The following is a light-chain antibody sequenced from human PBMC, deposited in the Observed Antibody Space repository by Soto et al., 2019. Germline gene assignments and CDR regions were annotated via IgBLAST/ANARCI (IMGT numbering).Light chain of an antibody. CDR1: QSVSSN. CDR2: DAS. CDR3: QQSRNWPLT. V-gene: IGKV3-11*01. J-gene: IGKJ4*01. Sequence: DIVLTQSPATLSLSPGERATLSCRASQSVSSNLAWYQQKPGQAPRLLIYDASNRATGIPVRFSGSGSGTDFTLTSSSLEPEDFAVYYCQQSRNWPLTFGGGTKVEIK.